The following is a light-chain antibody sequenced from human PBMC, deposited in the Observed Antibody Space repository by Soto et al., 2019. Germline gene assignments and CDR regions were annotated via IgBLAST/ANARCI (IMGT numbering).Light chain of an antibody. J-gene: IGKJ4*01. CDR1: QSISTY. CDR2: AAA. Sequence: DIQMTQSPSSLSASVGDRVTITCRASQSISTYLNWYQHKAGKAPKLLIYAAATLESGVPSRFTGNASGTHFALTITSLQPEDFASYYCQQSFRVPLTFGGGTKVEIE. V-gene: IGKV1-39*01. CDR3: QQSFRVPLT.